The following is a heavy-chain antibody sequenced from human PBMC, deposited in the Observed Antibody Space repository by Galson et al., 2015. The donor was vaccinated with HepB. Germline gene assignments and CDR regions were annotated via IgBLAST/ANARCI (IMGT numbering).Heavy chain of an antibody. Sequence: CAISGDSVSSNSAAWNWIRQSPSRGLEWLGRTYYRSKWYNDYAVSVKSRITINPDTSKNQFSLQLNSVTPEDTAVYYCARDQGQPLRPRYYFDYWGQGTLVTVSS. J-gene: IGHJ4*02. CDR2: TYYRSKWYN. V-gene: IGHV6-1*01. D-gene: IGHD2-21*02. CDR3: ARDQGQPLRPRYYFDY. CDR1: GDSVSSNSAA.